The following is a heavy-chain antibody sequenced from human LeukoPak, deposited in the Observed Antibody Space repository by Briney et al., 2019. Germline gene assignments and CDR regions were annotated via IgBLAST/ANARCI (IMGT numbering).Heavy chain of an antibody. D-gene: IGHD3-16*02. J-gene: IGHJ4*02. CDR2: INPNSGGT. CDR3: ARPAMITFGGVIALDY. CDR1: GYTFTDYY. Sequence: GASVKVSCKASGYTFTDYYMHWVRQAPGQGLEWMGWINPNSGGTNYAQKFQGRVTMTRDTSISTAYMELSGLRSDDTAVYYCARPAMITFGGVIALDYWGQGTLVTVSS. V-gene: IGHV1-2*02.